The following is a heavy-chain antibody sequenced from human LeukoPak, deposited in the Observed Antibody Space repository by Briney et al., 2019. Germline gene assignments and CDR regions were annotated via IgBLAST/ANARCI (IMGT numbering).Heavy chain of an antibody. CDR3: ARARTGRDSRPYYFDY. CDR2: ISSSGSTI. V-gene: IGHV3-11*01. J-gene: IGHJ4*02. D-gene: IGHD3-22*01. CDR1: GFTFSDYY. Sequence: PGGSLRLSCAASGFTFSDYYMSWIRQAPGKGLEWVSYISSSGSTIHYADSVEGRFPISRDNAKKSLYLQMNSLRAEDTAIYYCARARTGRDSRPYYFDYWGQGTLVTVSS.